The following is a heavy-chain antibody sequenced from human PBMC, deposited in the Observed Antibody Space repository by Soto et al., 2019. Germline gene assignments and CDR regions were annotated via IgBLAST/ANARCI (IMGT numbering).Heavy chain of an antibody. CDR2: ISWNSGSI. Sequence: EVQLVESGGGLVQPGRSLRLSCAASGFTFDDYAMHWVRQAPGKGLEWVSGISWNSGSIGYADSVNGRFTISRDNAKNSLYLQMNSLRAEDTALYYCAKAPAAAGLYYFDYWGQGTLVTVSS. V-gene: IGHV3-9*01. CDR1: GFTFDDYA. CDR3: AKAPAAAGLYYFDY. D-gene: IGHD6-13*01. J-gene: IGHJ4*02.